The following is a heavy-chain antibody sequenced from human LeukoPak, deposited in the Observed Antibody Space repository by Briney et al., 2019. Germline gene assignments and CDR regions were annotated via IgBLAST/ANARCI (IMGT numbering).Heavy chain of an antibody. D-gene: IGHD6-19*01. V-gene: IGHV4-59*01. CDR2: IYYSGSS. CDR3: ARNGEAVAGTSFFDY. J-gene: IGHJ4*02. CDR1: GGSISSYY. Sequence: SETLSLTCTVSGGSISSYYWSWIRQPPGKGLEWSGYIYYSGSSNYNPSLKSRVTMSVDTSKSQFSLTLSSVTAADTAVYYCARNGEAVAGTSFFDYWGQGTLVTVSS.